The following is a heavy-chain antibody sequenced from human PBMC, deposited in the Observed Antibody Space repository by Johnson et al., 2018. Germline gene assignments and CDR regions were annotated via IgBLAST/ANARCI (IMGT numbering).Heavy chain of an antibody. J-gene: IGHJ3*02. CDR1: GFEFGDYG. CDR3: TTGEYYDFWSGYYTSAFDI. Sequence: VQLVESGGGLVKPGRSLRLSCATSGFEFGDYGLSWFCQAPGKGLEWVGFIRSKTYGGTTEYAASVKGRFTISRDDSKSIAYLQMNSLKTEETAVYYCTTGEYYDFWSGYYTSAFDIWGQGTMVTVSS. CDR2: IRSKTYGGTT. D-gene: IGHD3-3*01. V-gene: IGHV3-49*05.